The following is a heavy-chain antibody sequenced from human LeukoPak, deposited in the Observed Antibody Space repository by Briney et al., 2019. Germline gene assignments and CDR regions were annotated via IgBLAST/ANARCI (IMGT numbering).Heavy chain of an antibody. Sequence: SETLSLTCTVSGVSISSYYWSWIRQPPGKGLEWIGYIYYSGSTNYNPSLKSRFTISVDTSKNQFSLKLSSVTAADTAVYYCARGTRNFDYWGQGTLVTVSS. D-gene: IGHD3/OR15-3a*01. CDR2: IYYSGST. CDR1: GVSISSYY. CDR3: ARGTRNFDY. V-gene: IGHV4-59*08. J-gene: IGHJ4*02.